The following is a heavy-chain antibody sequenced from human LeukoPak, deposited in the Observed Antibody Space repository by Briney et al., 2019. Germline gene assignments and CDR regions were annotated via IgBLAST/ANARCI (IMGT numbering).Heavy chain of an antibody. D-gene: IGHD1-26*01. CDR1: GFTVSSNY. CDR3: AKKVVGATYAFDV. Sequence: GGSLRLSCAASGFTVSSNYMIWVRQAPGKGLEWVSGISPSGDILYYADSVKGQFTISRDNSKNTVYLQMNSLRAEDTAVYYCAKKVVGATYAFDVWGQGTMVTVSS. V-gene: IGHV3-23*01. CDR2: ISPSGDIL. J-gene: IGHJ3*01.